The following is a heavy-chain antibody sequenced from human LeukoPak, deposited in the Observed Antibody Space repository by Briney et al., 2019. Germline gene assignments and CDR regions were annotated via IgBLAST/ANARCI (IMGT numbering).Heavy chain of an antibody. J-gene: IGHJ6*03. Sequence: AGGSLRLSCAASGFTFSDYYMSWIRQAPGKGLEWVSYISSSGSTIYYADSVKGRFTISRDNAKNSLYLQMNSLRAEDTAVYYCAKTYGSGSYYYYYYMDVWGKGTTVTISS. CDR2: ISSSGSTI. D-gene: IGHD3-10*01. V-gene: IGHV3-11*04. CDR3: AKTYGSGSYYYYYYMDV. CDR1: GFTFSDYY.